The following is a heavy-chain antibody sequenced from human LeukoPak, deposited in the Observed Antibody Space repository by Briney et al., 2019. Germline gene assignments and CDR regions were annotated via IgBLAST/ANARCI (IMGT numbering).Heavy chain of an antibody. Sequence: GGSLRLSSTTSGFTFINYAMSWVRQAPGKRLEWVSALSGSGRDTDYADSVKGRFTISRDNSKNTLYLQLNSLTADDTAIYYCAKDTMLGGSYFAFDYWSQGTLVTVSS. V-gene: IGHV3-23*01. J-gene: IGHJ4*02. CDR2: LSGSGRDT. D-gene: IGHD1-26*01. CDR1: GFTFINYA. CDR3: AKDTMLGGSYFAFDY.